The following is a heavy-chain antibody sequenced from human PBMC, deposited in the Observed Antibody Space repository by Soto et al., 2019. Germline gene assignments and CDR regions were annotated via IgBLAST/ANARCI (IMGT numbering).Heavy chain of an antibody. Sequence: ASVKVSCMASGYMLTDLYLHWVRQAAGRGLEWMGWIKSDTGGTMYDQKFQGRVTMTRDTAINTVYMELSRLQSDDTAMYYYARKVATFNFDHWGQGTLVTVSS. V-gene: IGHV1-2*02. CDR1: GYMLTDLY. CDR3: ARKVATFNFDH. CDR2: IKSDTGGT. J-gene: IGHJ4*02. D-gene: IGHD5-12*01.